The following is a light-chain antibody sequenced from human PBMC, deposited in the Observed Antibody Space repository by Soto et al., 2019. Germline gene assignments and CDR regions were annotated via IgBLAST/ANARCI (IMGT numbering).Light chain of an antibody. Sequence: QSALTQPASVSGSPGQSITISCTGTSSDVVSYNFVSWYQQHPGKAPKLMIYEVSKRPSGVSNRFSGSKSGNTASLTISGLQAEDEADYYCCSYAGSSTLYVFGIGTKLTVL. V-gene: IGLV2-23*02. CDR1: SSDVVSYNF. J-gene: IGLJ1*01. CDR2: EVS. CDR3: CSYAGSSTLYV.